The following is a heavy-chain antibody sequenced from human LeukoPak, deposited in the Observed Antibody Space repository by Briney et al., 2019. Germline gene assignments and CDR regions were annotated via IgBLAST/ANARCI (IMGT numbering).Heavy chain of an antibody. J-gene: IGHJ4*02. CDR1: GYSLSELS. D-gene: IGHD1-1*01. Sequence: GASVKVSCKVSGYSLSELSMHWVRQAPGKGLEWLGGFDPEDGETIYAQKFQGRVILTEDTYTDTTYMELRSLRSEDTAVYYCATYQYTWKYFDYWGQGTLLTVSS. CDR3: ATYQYTWKYFDY. CDR2: FDPEDGET. V-gene: IGHV1-24*01.